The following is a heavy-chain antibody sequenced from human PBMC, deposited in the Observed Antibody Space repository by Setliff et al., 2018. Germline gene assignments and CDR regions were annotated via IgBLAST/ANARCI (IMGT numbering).Heavy chain of an antibody. D-gene: IGHD6-6*01. J-gene: IGHJ6*03. CDR3: AREGVDRRSSTDYRYYMDV. Sequence: GASVKVSCKASGYTFSRYGISWVRQAPGQGLEWMGWISAYNGNTNYAQRLQGRVTMTTDTSTSTAYMELRGLSSDGTAVYYCAREGVDRRSSTDYRYYMDVWGKGTTVTVSS. CDR2: ISAYNGNT. CDR1: GYTFSRYG. V-gene: IGHV1-18*01.